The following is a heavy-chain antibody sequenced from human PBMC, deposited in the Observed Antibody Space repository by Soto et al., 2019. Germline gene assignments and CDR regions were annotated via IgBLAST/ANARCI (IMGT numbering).Heavy chain of an antibody. CDR2: ISAYNGNT. D-gene: IGHD6-19*01. CDR1: GYTFTSYG. J-gene: IGHJ6*02. V-gene: IGHV1-18*01. Sequence: ASVKVSCKASGYTFTSYGISWVRQAPGQGLEWMGWISAYNGNTNYAQKLQGRVTMTTGTSTSTAYMELRSLRSDDTAVYYCARDVAVAGNGIYYYYGMDVWGQGTTVTVSS. CDR3: ARDVAVAGNGIYYYYGMDV.